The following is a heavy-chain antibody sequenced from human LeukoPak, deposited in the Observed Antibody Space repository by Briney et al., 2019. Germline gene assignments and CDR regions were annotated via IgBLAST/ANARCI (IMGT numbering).Heavy chain of an antibody. J-gene: IGHJ4*02. V-gene: IGHV1-24*01. Sequence: ASVKVSCKVSGYTLTELSMHWVRQAPGKGLEWMGGFDPEDGETIYAQKFQGRVTMTEDTSTDTAYTELSSLRSEDTAVYYCATDGISDYYDSSGYYYIFNYWGQGTLVTVSS. D-gene: IGHD3-22*01. CDR2: FDPEDGET. CDR3: ATDGISDYYDSSGYYYIFNY. CDR1: GYTLTELS.